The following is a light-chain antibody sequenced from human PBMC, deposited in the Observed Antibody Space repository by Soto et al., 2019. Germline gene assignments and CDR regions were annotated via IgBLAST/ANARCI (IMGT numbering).Light chain of an antibody. CDR3: QQYNSYPIT. V-gene: IGKV1-5*01. Sequence: DILMTQSPSTLSASVGDRVTITCRASQSISSWLAWYQQKPGKAPKLLIYDASSLESGVPSRFSGSGSGTEFTLTISSLQPDDFATYYCQQYNSYPITFGQGTRLEI. CDR1: QSISSW. CDR2: DAS. J-gene: IGKJ5*01.